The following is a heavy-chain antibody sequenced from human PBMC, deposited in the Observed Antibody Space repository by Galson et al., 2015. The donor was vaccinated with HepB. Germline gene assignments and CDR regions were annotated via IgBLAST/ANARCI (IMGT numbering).Heavy chain of an antibody. V-gene: IGHV7-4-1*02. CDR3: ARDYDYVWGNPRGDFDI. J-gene: IGHJ3*02. D-gene: IGHD3-16*01. CDR2: INTNTGNP. Sequence: SVKVSCKASGYTFTSYAMNWVRQAPGQGLEWMGWINTNTGNPTYAQGFTGRFVFSLDTSVSTAYLQISSLKAEDTAVYYCARDYDYVWGNPRGDFDIWGQGTMVTVSS. CDR1: GYTFTSYA.